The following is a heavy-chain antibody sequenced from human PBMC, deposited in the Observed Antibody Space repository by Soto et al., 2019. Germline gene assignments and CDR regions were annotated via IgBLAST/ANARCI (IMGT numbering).Heavy chain of an antibody. CDR1: GYSFPNYW. J-gene: IGHJ4*02. D-gene: IGHD5-12*01. Sequence: PGESLKISCKVSGYSFPNYWICWVRQMPGKGLEWMGIIYPGDSDIRYSPSFQGQVTISADKSISTAYLQWRSLKASDTAIYYCARRDGYKIDYWGQGTPVTAPQ. V-gene: IGHV5-51*01. CDR3: ARRDGYKIDY. CDR2: IYPGDSDI.